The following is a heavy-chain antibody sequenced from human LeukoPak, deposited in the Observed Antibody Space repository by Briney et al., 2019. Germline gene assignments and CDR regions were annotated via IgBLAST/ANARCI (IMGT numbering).Heavy chain of an antibody. D-gene: IGHD2-2*01. CDR2: IIPIFGTA. CDR1: GGTFSSYA. CDR3: ARDCSSTSCYDY. J-gene: IGHJ4*02. Sequence: SVKVSCKASGGTFSSYAISWVRQAPGQGLEWMGGIIPIFGTANYAQKFQGRVTITADESTSTAYMELSSLRSEDTAVYYCARDCSSTSCYDYWGQGTLVTVSS. V-gene: IGHV1-69*13.